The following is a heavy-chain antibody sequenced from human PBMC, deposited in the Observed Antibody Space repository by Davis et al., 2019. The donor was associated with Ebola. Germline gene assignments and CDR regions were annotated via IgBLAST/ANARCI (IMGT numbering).Heavy chain of an antibody. V-gene: IGHV4-59*08. CDR2: IYYSGST. CDR1: GGSISSHY. D-gene: IGHD2-2*01. CDR3: ARRYCSSTSCYWDWYFDL. Sequence: PSETLSLTCTVSGGSISSHYWSWIRQPPGKGLEWIGYIYYSGSTNYNPSLKSRVTISVDPSKNQFSLKLSSVTAADTAVYYCARRYCSSTSCYWDWYFDLWGRGTLVTVSS. J-gene: IGHJ2*01.